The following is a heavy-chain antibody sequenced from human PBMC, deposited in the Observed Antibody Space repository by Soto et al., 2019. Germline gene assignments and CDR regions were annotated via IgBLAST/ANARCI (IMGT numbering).Heavy chain of an antibody. V-gene: IGHV1-69*13. D-gene: IGHD5-18*01. CDR1: GGTFSSYA. J-gene: IGHJ4*02. CDR2: IIPIFGTA. CDR3: ARSRDTAMVTFDY. Sequence: SVKISCKASGGTFSSYAISWVRQAPGQGLEWMGGIIPIFGTANYAQKFQGRVTITADESTSTAYMELSSLRSEDTAVYYCARSRDTAMVTFDYWGQGTLVTVSS.